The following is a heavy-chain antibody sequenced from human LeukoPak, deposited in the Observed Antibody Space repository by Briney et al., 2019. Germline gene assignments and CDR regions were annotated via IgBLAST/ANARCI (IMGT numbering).Heavy chain of an antibody. V-gene: IGHV3-53*01. J-gene: IGHJ4*02. CDR3: ARVWANSGNYYGEDY. D-gene: IGHD1-26*01. Sequence: GGSLRLSCAASGVTLSSFAMSWARQAPGKGLEWVSVIYSGGSTYYADSVKGRFTISRDNSKNTLYLQMNSLRAEDTAVYYCARVWANSGNYYGEDYWGQGTLVTVSS. CDR2: IYSGGST. CDR1: GVTLSSFA.